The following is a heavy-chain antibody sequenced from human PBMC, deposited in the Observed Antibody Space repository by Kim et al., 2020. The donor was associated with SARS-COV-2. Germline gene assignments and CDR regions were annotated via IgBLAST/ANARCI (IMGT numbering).Heavy chain of an antibody. CDR1: GYTFTNYA. CDR2: INTGNGNT. Sequence: ASVKVSCKASGYTFTNYAMHWVLQAPGQRLEWMGWINTGNGNTKYSQNFQGRVTITRDTSASTAYMELSSLRSEDTAVYYCARSVHCGGDCYRHFDYWGQGTLVTVSS. D-gene: IGHD2-21*02. J-gene: IGHJ4*02. V-gene: IGHV1-3*04. CDR3: ARSVHCGGDCYRHFDY.